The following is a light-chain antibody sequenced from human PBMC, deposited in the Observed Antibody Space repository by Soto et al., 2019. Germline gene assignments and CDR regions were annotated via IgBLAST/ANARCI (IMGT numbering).Light chain of an antibody. J-gene: IGLJ3*02. CDR1: SGHSNYA. CDR3: QTWGHGIRV. CDR2: INRDGSH. V-gene: IGLV4-69*01. Sequence: QPVLTQSPSASASLGASVKLTFTLSSGHSNYAIAWHQQQPKKGPRYLMMINRDGSHSKGDGIPDRFSGSRSGAECYLTISSLQSEDEADYYCQTWGHGIRVFGGGTKLTVL.